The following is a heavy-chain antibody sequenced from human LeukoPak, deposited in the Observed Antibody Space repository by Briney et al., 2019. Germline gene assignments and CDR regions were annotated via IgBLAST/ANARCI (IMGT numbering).Heavy chain of an antibody. V-gene: IGHV3-23*01. J-gene: IGHJ4*02. CDR1: GFTFSSYA. CDR3: AKDTLSTQLLRYFDWASYYFDY. D-gene: IGHD3-9*01. Sequence: GGSLRLSCAASGFTFSSYAMSWVRQAPGKGLEWVSAISGSGGSTYYADSVKGRFTISRDNSKNTLYLQMNSLRADDTAVYYCAKDTLSTQLLRYFDWASYYFDYWGQGTLVTVSS. CDR2: ISGSGGST.